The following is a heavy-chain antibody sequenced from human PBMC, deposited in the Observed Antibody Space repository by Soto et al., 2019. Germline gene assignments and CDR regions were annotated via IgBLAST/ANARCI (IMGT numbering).Heavy chain of an antibody. V-gene: IGHV3-23*01. D-gene: IGHD6-19*01. CDR1: GFTFSSYA. CDR2: ISGSGGST. Sequence: GSLRLSCAASGFTFSSYAMSWVRQAPGKGLEWVSAISGSGGSTYYADSVKGRFTISRDNSKNTLYLQMNSLRAEDTAVYYCAQDPVAVGLVGLYYFDYWGQGTLVTVSS. CDR3: AQDPVAVGLVGLYYFDY. J-gene: IGHJ4*02.